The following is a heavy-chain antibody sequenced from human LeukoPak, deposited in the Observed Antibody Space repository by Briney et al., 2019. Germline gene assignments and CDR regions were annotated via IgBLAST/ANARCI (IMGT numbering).Heavy chain of an antibody. J-gene: IGHJ4*02. CDR1: GAAFSKYG. Sequence: GGSLRLSCAASGAAFSKYGMKWVRQAAGAGLEYISGISRSGDITHYADPVKGRFTISRDNVKNTLYLQMNSLRAEDTALYYCATEGFYFWGPGTQVTVSS. V-gene: IGHV3-23*01. CDR2: ISRSGDIT. CDR3: ATEGFYF.